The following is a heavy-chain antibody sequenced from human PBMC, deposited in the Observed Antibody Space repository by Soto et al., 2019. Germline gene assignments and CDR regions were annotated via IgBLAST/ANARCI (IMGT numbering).Heavy chain of an antibody. CDR3: ASGLTACPRWYYDSSGYYYSDY. D-gene: IGHD3-22*01. CDR1: GFTFSSYS. CDR2: ISSSSSYI. J-gene: IGHJ4*02. Sequence: EVQLVESGGGLVQPGGSLRLSCAASGFTFSSYSMNWVRQAPGKGLEWVSSISSSSSYIYYADSVKGRFTISRDNAKNPRYLQINRLKAEDTAGYYCASGLTACPRWYYDSSGYYYSDYWGQGTLVTVSS. V-gene: IGHV3-21*01.